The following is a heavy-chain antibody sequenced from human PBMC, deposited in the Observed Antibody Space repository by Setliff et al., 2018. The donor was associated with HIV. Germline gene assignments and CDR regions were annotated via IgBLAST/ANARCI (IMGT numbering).Heavy chain of an antibody. Sequence: KTSETLSLTCAVYGAPFSGFYWSWIRQTPGKGLEWIGEINYSRVTNYNPSLKSRVTISVDTSKNQFSLTMTSVRAGDTAVYYCTRRRGPMVRGVDPSPSYYLDYWGQGTRVTVLL. V-gene: IGHV4-34*01. CDR2: INYSRVT. D-gene: IGHD3-10*01. CDR1: GAPFSGFY. J-gene: IGHJ4*02. CDR3: TRRRGPMVRGVDPSPSYYLDY.